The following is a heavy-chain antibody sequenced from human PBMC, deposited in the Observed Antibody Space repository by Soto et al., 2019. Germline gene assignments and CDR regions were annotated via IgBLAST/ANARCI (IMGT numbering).Heavy chain of an antibody. Sequence: EVPLLESGGGLVQPGGSLRLSCAASGFTFSSYAMSWVRQAPGKGLEWVSAISGSGDSTYYADSVKGRFTISRDNSKNTLYLQMNSLRAEDTAVYYCAKDRGGVLVPAATYYFDYWGQGTLVTVSS. V-gene: IGHV3-23*01. CDR3: AKDRGGVLVPAATYYFDY. CDR2: ISGSGDST. CDR1: GFTFSSYA. J-gene: IGHJ4*02. D-gene: IGHD2-2*01.